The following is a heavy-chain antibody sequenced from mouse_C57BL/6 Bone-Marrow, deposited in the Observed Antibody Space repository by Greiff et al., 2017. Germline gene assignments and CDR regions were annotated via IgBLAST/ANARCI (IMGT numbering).Heavy chain of an antibody. V-gene: IGHV1-64*01. CDR2: IHPNSGST. CDR1: GYTFTSYW. D-gene: IGHD2-4*01. Sequence: VQLQQPGAELVKPGASVKLSCQASGYTFTSYWMHWVKQRPGQGLEWIGMIHPNSGSTNYNEKFKSKATRTVDKTSSTAYMQLSSLTSDDSAVYYCARSLHDYVGTYAIDYWGQGTSVTVSS. J-gene: IGHJ4*01. CDR3: ARSLHDYVGTYAIDY.